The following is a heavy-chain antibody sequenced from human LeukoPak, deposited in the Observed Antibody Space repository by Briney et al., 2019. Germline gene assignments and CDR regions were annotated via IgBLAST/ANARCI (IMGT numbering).Heavy chain of an antibody. J-gene: IGHJ4*02. D-gene: IGHD7-27*01. CDR2: ITTGDGNT. Sequence: PGGSLRLSCAASGFSFSYTWMNWVRQAPGKGLKWVSTITTGDGNTYYADSVKGRFTVSRDDSKNTLYLQMNSLRAEDTAVYYCAKDGGLWVSAHWGDSWGRGTLVTVSS. CDR3: AKDGGLWVSAHWGDS. V-gene: IGHV3-23*01. CDR1: GFSFSYTW.